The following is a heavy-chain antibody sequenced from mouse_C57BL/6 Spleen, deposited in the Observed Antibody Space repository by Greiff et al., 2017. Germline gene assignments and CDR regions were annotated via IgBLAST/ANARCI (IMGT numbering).Heavy chain of an antibody. D-gene: IGHD1-1*01. Sequence: VQLQQSGPELVKPGASVKMSCKASGYTFTDYNMHWVKQSHGKSLEWIGYINPNNGGTSYNQKFKGKATLTVNKSSSTAYMELRSLTSEDSAVYYCVFPITTVVDYYAMDYWGQGTSVTVSS. CDR3: VFPITTVVDYYAMDY. V-gene: IGHV1-22*01. J-gene: IGHJ4*01. CDR1: GYTFTDYN. CDR2: INPNNGGT.